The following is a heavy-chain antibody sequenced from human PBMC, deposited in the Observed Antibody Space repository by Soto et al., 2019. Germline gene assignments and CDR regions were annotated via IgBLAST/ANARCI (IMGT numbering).Heavy chain of an antibody. D-gene: IGHD3-10*01. CDR3: ARVDFYGSGSYYYGY. CDR1: GFTFSSYS. J-gene: IGHJ4*02. Sequence: GGSLRLSCAASGFTFSSYSMNWVRQAPGKGLEWVSYISSSSSTIYYADSVKGRFTISRDNAKNSLYLQMNSLRDEDTAVYYCARVDFYGSGSYYYGYWGQGTLVTVSS. CDR2: ISSSSSTI. V-gene: IGHV3-48*02.